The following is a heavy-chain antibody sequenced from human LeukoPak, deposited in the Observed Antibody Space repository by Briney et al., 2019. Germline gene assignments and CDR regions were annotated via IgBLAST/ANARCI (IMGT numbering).Heavy chain of an antibody. J-gene: IGHJ3*02. V-gene: IGHV4-30-4*01. Sequence: PSETLSLTCTVSGASIRSGDYYWSWIRQPPGKGLEWIGYIYDSGSTYYNPSLKSRITISVDTSENRFSLKQSSVTATDAAVYYCARDCSGGSCYGAFDIWGQGTMVTVSS. CDR2: IYDSGST. D-gene: IGHD2-15*01. CDR3: ARDCSGGSCYGAFDI. CDR1: GASIRSGDYY.